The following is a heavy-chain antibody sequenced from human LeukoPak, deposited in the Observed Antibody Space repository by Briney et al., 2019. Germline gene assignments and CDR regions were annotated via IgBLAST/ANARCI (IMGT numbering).Heavy chain of an antibody. V-gene: IGHV3-74*01. CDR1: GFTFSSYW. Sequence: GGSLRLSCAASGFTFSSYWMHWVRQAPGKGLVWVAHITSDGSSTTYADSVKGRFTISRDNAKNTLYLQMNSLRAEDTAVYYCARAARADCTSPTCHSWLAPWGQGTQVTVSS. D-gene: IGHD2/OR15-2a*01. CDR2: ITSDGSST. J-gene: IGHJ5*02. CDR3: ARAARADCTSPTCHSWLAP.